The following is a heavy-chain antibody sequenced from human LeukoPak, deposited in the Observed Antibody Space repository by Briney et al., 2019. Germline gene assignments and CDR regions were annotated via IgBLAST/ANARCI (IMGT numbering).Heavy chain of an antibody. V-gene: IGHV4-59*11. CDR1: GGSISSHY. J-gene: IGHJ5*02. D-gene: IGHD3-3*01. Sequence: SETLSLTCTVSGGSISSHYWSWIRQPPGKGLEWIGYIYYSGSTNYNPSLKSRVTISVDTSKNQFSLKLSSVTAADTAVYYCGRDREKKFWSGYSPGGWFDPWGQGTLVTVSS. CDR3: GRDREKKFWSGYSPGGWFDP. CDR2: IYYSGST.